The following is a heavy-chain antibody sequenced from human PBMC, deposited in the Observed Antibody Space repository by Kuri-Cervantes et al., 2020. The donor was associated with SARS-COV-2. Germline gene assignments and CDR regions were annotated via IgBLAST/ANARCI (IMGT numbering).Heavy chain of an antibody. CDR3: ARVRGVGY. V-gene: IGHV3-48*03. CDR2: ISPTASTI. J-gene: IGHJ4*02. Sequence: GGSLRLSCLTSGFVFDFYEMNWVRQAPGKGLEWLAYISPTASTIYYADSVTGRFTISRDNAQNAVYLHMKSLRAEDTAVYYCARVRGVGYWGQGTLVTVSS. CDR1: GFVFDFYE. D-gene: IGHD3-10*01.